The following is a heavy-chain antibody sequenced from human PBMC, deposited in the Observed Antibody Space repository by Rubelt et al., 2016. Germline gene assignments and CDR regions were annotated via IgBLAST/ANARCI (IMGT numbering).Heavy chain of an antibody. D-gene: IGHD3-22*01. Sequence: ESGPGLVKPSETLSLTCTVSGGSISHYYWSWIRQPPGAGLEWIGYIYYSGNVKYNPSLKSRVTISLDTSKNQFSLNLSSVTAADTAVYYCARHLRSGSGYYSPFVYWGQGTLVTVSS. J-gene: IGHJ4*02. V-gene: IGHV4-59*08. CDR1: GGSISHYY. CDR2: IYYSGNV. CDR3: ARHLRSGSGYYSPFVY.